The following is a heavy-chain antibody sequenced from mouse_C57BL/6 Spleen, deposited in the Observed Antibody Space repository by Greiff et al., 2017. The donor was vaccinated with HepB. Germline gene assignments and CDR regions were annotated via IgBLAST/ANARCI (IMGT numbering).Heavy chain of an antibody. CDR1: GFTFSDYG. V-gene: IGHV5-17*01. CDR3: AREFTTVVAYYFDY. Sequence: EVHLVESGGGLVKPGGSLKLSCAASGFTFSDYGMHWVRQAPEKGLEWVAYISSGSSTIYYADTVKGRFTISRDNAKNTLFLQMTSLRSEDTAMYYCAREFTTVVAYYFDYWGQGTTLTVSS. J-gene: IGHJ2*01. CDR2: ISSGSSTI. D-gene: IGHD1-1*01.